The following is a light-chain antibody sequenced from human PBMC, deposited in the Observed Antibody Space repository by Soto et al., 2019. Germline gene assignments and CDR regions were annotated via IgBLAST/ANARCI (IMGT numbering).Light chain of an antibody. V-gene: IGKV1-39*01. CDR1: QTIGRF. Sequence: DIQMTQSPSSLSASVGDRVTITCRASQTIGRFLNWYQQKPGKAPTLLIYTASSLQSGVPSRFSGSGSGTDFTLTISSLQPEDFATYYCQQSYSPPPITFGHGTRLEIK. CDR2: TAS. J-gene: IGKJ5*01. CDR3: QQSYSPPPIT.